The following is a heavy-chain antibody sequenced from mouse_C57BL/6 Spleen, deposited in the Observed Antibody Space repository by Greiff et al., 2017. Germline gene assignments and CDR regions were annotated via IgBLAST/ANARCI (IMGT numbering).Heavy chain of an antibody. J-gene: IGHJ4*01. D-gene: IGHD2-4*01. CDR2: IHPNSGST. Sequence: VQLQQPGAELVKPGASVKLSCKASGYTFTSYWMHWVKQRPGQGLEWIGMIHPNSGSTNYNEKFKSKATLTADKSSSTAYMQRSSLTSEDSAVYDSARERDYDYDEASYYAMDYWGQGTSVTVSS. CDR1: GYTFTSYW. V-gene: IGHV1-64*01. CDR3: ARERDYDYDEASYYAMDY.